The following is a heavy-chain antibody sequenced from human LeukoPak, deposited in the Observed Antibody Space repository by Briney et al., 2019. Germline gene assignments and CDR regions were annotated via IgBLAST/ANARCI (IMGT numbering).Heavy chain of an antibody. CDR1: GFTFSSYS. J-gene: IGHJ5*02. D-gene: IGHD5-12*01. CDR2: ISSSSSYI. CDR3: ARGSGYDPWFDP. V-gene: IGHV3-21*01. Sequence: GGSLRLSCAASGFTFSSYSMNWARQAPGKGLEWVSSISSSSSYIYYADSVKGRFTISRDNAKNSLYLQMNSLRAEDTAVYYCARGSGYDPWFDPWGQGTLVTVSS.